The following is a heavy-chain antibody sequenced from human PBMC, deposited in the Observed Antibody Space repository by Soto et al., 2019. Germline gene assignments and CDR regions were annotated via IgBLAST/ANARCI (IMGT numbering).Heavy chain of an antibody. V-gene: IGHV5-51*01. J-gene: IGHJ6*02. CDR2: IHPGDPDT. CDR3: ARRDGYYRGMDV. CDR1: GYIFSNYW. Sequence: PGESLKISCKGSGYIFSNYWIGWVRQMPGKGLEWMGIIHPGDPDTRYGPSFQGQVTISVDKSVSTAYLQWSSLKASDTAMYYCARRDGYYRGMDVWGQGTTVTVSS.